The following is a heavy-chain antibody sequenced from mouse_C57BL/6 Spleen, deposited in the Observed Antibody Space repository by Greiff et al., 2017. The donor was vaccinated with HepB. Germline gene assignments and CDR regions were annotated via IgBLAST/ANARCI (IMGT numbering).Heavy chain of an antibody. CDR3: ARWTYDYDVGY. CDR1: GYTFTSYW. CDR2: IYPSDSET. D-gene: IGHD2-4*01. J-gene: IGHJ2*01. V-gene: IGHV1-61*01. Sequence: QVQLQQPGAELVRPGSSVKLSCKASGYTFTSYWMDWVKQRPGQGLEWIGNIYPSDSETHYNQKFKDKATLTVDKSSSTAYMQLSSLTSADSAVYYCARWTYDYDVGYWGQGTTLTVSS.